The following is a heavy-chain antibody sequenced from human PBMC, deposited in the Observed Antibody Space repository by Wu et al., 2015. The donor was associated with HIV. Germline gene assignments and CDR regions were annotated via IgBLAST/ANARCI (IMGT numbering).Heavy chain of an antibody. V-gene: IGHV1-2*02. CDR2: INPNSGGT. D-gene: IGHD2-15*01. CDR1: GYTFTGYY. J-gene: IGHJ4*02. CDR3: ASARYCSGGSCYSNEV. Sequence: QVQLVQSGAEVKKPGASVKVSCKASGYTFTGYYMHWVRQAPGQGLEWMGWINPNSGGTNYAQKFQGRVTMTRDTSISTAYMELSRLRSDDTAVYYCASARYCSGGSCYSNEVWGQGTLVTVSS.